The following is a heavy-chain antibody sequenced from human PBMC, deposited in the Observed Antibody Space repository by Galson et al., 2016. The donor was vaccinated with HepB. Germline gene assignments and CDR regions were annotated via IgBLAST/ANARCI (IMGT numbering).Heavy chain of an antibody. J-gene: IGHJ4*02. CDR3: VREADYSSGVLDY. D-gene: IGHD6-19*01. V-gene: IGHV3-48*02. CDR1: GFTFSSYS. Sequence: SLRLSCAASGFTFSSYSMNWVRQAPGKGLEWIAYIYVLGETIYYSDSVKGRFTISRDNAKNSLYLQMNSLRDEDTAIYYCVREADYSSGVLDYWGQGILVTVSS. CDR2: IYVLGETI.